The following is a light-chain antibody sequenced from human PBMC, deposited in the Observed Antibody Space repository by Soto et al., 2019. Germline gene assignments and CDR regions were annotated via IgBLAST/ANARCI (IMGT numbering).Light chain of an antibody. J-gene: IGKJ2*01. CDR2: GAS. CDR3: QQYGNSPAN. Sequence: EIVLTQSPGTLSLSPGERATLSCRASQSVSGSTYLAWYQQKPGQAPRLLIYGASSRATGILDRFSGSGSGTDFTLTISRLEPEDFAVYYCQQYGNSPANFGQGTKLEL. V-gene: IGKV3-20*01. CDR1: QSVSGSTY.